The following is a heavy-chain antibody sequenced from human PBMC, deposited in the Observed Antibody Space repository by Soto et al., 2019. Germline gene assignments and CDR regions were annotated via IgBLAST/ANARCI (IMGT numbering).Heavy chain of an antibody. CDR3: ARSVELLLNYYYGMDV. V-gene: IGHV1-69*01. J-gene: IGHJ6*02. Sequence: QVQLVQSGAEVKQPGSSVKVSCKASGGTFSSYAISWVRQAPGQGLEWMGGIIPTFGTANYAQKFQGRVTINADESTSTAYMELSSLRSEDTAVDYCARSVELLLNYYYGMDVWGQGTTVTVSS. D-gene: IGHD1-7*01. CDR2: IIPTFGTA. CDR1: GGTFSSYA.